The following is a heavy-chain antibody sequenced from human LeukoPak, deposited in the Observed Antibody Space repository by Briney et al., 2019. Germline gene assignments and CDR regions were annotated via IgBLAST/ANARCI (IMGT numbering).Heavy chain of an antibody. Sequence: EASVKVSCKASGYTFINYGISWVRQAPGQGLEWMGWINPNSGGTNYAQKFQDRVTMTRDTSTRTAYMELSRLRSDDTAVYYCARIRGGNNYHFDYWGQGTLVTVSS. V-gene: IGHV1-2*02. CDR1: GYTFINYG. J-gene: IGHJ4*02. CDR2: INPNSGGT. D-gene: IGHD1-26*01. CDR3: ARIRGGNNYHFDY.